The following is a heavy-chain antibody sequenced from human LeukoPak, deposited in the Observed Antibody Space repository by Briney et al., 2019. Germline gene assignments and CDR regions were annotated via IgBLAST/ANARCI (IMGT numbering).Heavy chain of an antibody. J-gene: IGHJ4*02. CDR3: ARVGIGGAYYNDY. Sequence: PGGSLRLSCAASGFTFSGFAMSWVRQAPGKGPEWVSSISGSGGSTYYADSVKGRFTISRDTSKNTLFLQMNSLRAEDTAVYYCARVGIGGAYYNDYWGQGTLVTVSS. D-gene: IGHD3-22*01. V-gene: IGHV3-23*01. CDR2: ISGSGGST. CDR1: GFTFSGFA.